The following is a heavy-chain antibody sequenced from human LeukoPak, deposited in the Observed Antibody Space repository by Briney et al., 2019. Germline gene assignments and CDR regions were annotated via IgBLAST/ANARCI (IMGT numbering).Heavy chain of an antibody. Sequence: PGGSLRLSCAASGFTFSSYWMNWVRQAPGQGLVWVSRINGDGSSTNYADSVKGRFTISRDNAKNTLYLQLNSLRAEDTAIYYCARSQGPYDYWGQGTLVTVSS. CDR1: GFTFSSYW. V-gene: IGHV3-74*01. J-gene: IGHJ4*02. CDR3: ARSQGPYDY. CDR2: INGDGSST.